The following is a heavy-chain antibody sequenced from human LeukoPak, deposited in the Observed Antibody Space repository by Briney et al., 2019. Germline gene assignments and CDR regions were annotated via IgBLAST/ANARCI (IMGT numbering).Heavy chain of an antibody. V-gene: IGHV3-74*01. CDR1: GFTFSSYW. J-gene: IGHJ4*02. CDR3: AREPMTTVTTSPDY. CDR2: TNPDGIGT. D-gene: IGHD4-17*01. Sequence: PGGSLRLSCAASGFTFSSYWMHWVRQAPGKGLVWVSRTNPDGIGTGYADFVKGRFTISRDNAKNTLYLQMNSLRAEDTAVYYCAREPMTTVTTSPDYWGQGTLVTVSS.